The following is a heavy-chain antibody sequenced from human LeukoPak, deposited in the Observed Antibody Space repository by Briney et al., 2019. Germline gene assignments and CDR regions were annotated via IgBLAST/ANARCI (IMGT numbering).Heavy chain of an antibody. D-gene: IGHD6-13*01. V-gene: IGHV3-9*03. Sequence: PGRSLRLSCAASGLTFDDYAMHWVRQAPGKGLEWVSGISWNSGSIGYADSVKGRFTISRDNAKNSLYLQMNSLRAEDMALYYCAKDLCSSWYLCAFDIWGQGTMVTVSS. J-gene: IGHJ3*02. CDR3: AKDLCSSWYLCAFDI. CDR1: GLTFDDYA. CDR2: ISWNSGSI.